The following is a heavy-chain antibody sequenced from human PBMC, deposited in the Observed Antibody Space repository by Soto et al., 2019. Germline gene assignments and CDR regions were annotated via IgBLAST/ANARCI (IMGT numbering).Heavy chain of an antibody. Sequence: PGGSLRLSCTASGCSFGSYAMSWVRQAPGKGLEWVSSISASSGSTYYADSVQGQFTISRDNSKNTLYLQMSSLRAEDTAVYYCAKEDYSSSLYYFDDWGQGTLVTVS. CDR3: AKEDYSSSLYYFDD. CDR1: GCSFGSYA. J-gene: IGHJ4*02. CDR2: ISASSGST. D-gene: IGHD6-13*01. V-gene: IGHV3-23*01.